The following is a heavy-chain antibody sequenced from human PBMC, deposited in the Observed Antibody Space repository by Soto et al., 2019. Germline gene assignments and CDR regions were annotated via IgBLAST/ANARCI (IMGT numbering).Heavy chain of an antibody. J-gene: IGHJ4*02. Sequence: QVRLVQSGAEVKKPGATVKVSCKASGYTFTSYGITWVRQAPGQGLEWMGWISAYNGNTKYAQKLQGRVTMTTDTSTSTAYMELTSLRSDDTAVYYCATKRGALSTSDYWGQGTLVTVSS. V-gene: IGHV1-18*04. CDR3: ATKRGALSTSDY. CDR1: GYTFTSYG. D-gene: IGHD3-10*01. CDR2: ISAYNGNT.